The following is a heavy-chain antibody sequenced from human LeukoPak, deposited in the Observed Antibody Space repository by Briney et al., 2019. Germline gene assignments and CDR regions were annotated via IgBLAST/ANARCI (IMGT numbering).Heavy chain of an antibody. CDR2: INPNSGGT. CDR3: ARDPFDWNYDGGNWFDP. J-gene: IGHJ5*02. V-gene: IGHV1-2*04. D-gene: IGHD1-7*01. CDR1: GYTFTGYY. Sequence: ASVKVSCKASGYTFTGYYMHWVRQAPGQGLERMGWINPNSGGTNYAQKFQGWVTMTRDTSISTAYMELSRLRSDDTAVYYCARDPFDWNYDGGNWFDPWGQGTLVTVSS.